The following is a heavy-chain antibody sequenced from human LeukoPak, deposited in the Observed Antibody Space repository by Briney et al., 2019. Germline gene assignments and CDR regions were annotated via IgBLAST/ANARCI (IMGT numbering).Heavy chain of an antibody. Sequence: AKSLTLSCAASGFTFGTYAIHWVRQAPGKGLEWVAAIWYDGSNQYYPDSVKGRLSISRDNSKNTLYLQMNSLRVEDTAVYYCAREADCSGGNCYRGPFDIWGQGTMVTVSS. CDR1: GFTFGTYA. CDR2: IWYDGSNQ. CDR3: AREADCSGGNCYRGPFDI. D-gene: IGHD2-15*01. J-gene: IGHJ3*02. V-gene: IGHV3-33*01.